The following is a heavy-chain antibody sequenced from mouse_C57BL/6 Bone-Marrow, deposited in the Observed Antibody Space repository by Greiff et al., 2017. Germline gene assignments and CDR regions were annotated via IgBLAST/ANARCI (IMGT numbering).Heavy chain of an antibody. D-gene: IGHD1-1*01. CDR1: GYSITSGYY. CDR3: ARGMYYGPWFAY. J-gene: IGHJ3*01. V-gene: IGHV3-6*01. Sequence: EVKLQESGPGLVKPSQSLSLTCSVTGYSITSGYYWNWIRQFPGNKLEWMGYISYDGSNNYNPSLKNLISITRDTSKNQFFLKLNSVTTEDTATYYCARGMYYGPWFAYWGQGTLVTVSA. CDR2: ISYDGSN.